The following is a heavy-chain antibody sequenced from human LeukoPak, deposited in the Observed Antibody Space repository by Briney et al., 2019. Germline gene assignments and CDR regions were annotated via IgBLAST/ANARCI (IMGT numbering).Heavy chain of an antibody. CDR1: GYTFTGYY. Sequence: ASGKVSCKASGYTFTGYYMHWVRQAPGQGLEWMGWINPSSGGTNYAQKFQGRVTMTRDTSISTAYMELSRLRSDDTAVYYCARLYQQWLVRSWFDPWGQGTLVTVSS. D-gene: IGHD6-19*01. V-gene: IGHV1-2*02. J-gene: IGHJ5*02. CDR3: ARLYQQWLVRSWFDP. CDR2: INPSSGGT.